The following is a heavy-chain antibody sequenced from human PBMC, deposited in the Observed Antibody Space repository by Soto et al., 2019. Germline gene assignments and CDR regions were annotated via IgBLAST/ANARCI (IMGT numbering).Heavy chain of an antibody. V-gene: IGHV4-34*01. CDR1: GGSFSGYY. D-gene: IGHD2-21*02. CDR2: VNHSGST. CDR3: ARGGDIVVVTANPRNLEFDY. Sequence: PSETLSLTCAVYGGSFSGYYWSWIRQPPGKGLEWIGEVNHSGSTNYNPSLKSRVTISVETSKNQFSLKLSSVTAADTAVYYCARGGDIVVVTANPRNLEFDYWGQGTLVTVSS. J-gene: IGHJ4*02.